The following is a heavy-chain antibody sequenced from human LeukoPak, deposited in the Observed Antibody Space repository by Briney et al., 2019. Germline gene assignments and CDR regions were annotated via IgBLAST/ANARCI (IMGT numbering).Heavy chain of an antibody. CDR3: ARDTQITIFGVVVSNYFDY. D-gene: IGHD3-3*01. CDR1: GASVATGDYY. CDR2: IYTSGST. J-gene: IGHJ4*02. Sequence: SQTLSLTCTVSGASVATGDYYWTWIRQPAGKGLEWIGRIYTSGSTNYNPSLKSRVTMSVDTSKNQFSLKLSSVTAADTAVYYCARDTQITIFGVVVSNYFDYWGQGTLVTVSS. V-gene: IGHV4-61*02.